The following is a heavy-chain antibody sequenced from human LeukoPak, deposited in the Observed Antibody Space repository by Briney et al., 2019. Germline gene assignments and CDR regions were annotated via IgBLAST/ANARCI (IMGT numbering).Heavy chain of an antibody. CDR1: GGSISSYY. CDR3: ARKRIAAAGTPEYYFDY. D-gene: IGHD6-13*01. J-gene: IGHJ4*02. Sequence: SETLSLTCTVSGGSISSYYWSWLRQPPGKGLEWLGYIYYSGSTNYNPSLKSRVTISVDTSKNQFSLKLSSVTAADTAVYYCARKRIAAAGTPEYYFDYWGQGTLVTVSS. V-gene: IGHV4-59*08. CDR2: IYYSGST.